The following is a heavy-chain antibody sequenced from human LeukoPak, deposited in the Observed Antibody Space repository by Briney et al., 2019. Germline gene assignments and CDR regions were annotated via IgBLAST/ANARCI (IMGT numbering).Heavy chain of an antibody. CDR3: ARDPIDTYYYDSSGSTNWFDP. CDR2: IYTSGST. V-gene: IGHV4-4*07. Sequence: SETLSLTCSVSGDSISNYYWSWIRQPAGKGLEWIGRIYTSGSTNYNPSLKSRVTMSVDTSKDQFSLKLSSVTAADTAVYYCARDPIDTYYYDSSGSTNWFDPWGQGTLVTVSS. J-gene: IGHJ5*02. D-gene: IGHD3-22*01. CDR1: GDSISNYY.